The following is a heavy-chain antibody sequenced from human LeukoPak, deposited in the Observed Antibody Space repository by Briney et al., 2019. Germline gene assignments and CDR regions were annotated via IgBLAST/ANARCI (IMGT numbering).Heavy chain of an antibody. CDR3: ARQSDSTSLGFDP. J-gene: IGHJ5*02. Sequence: GESLKISCKGSGYSFTSYWIVWVRQMPGKGLEWMGIIYPGDSDTRYSPSSQGQVTISADKSVSTAYLQWSSLKASDTAMYYCARQSDSTSLGFDPWGQGTLVTVSS. CDR2: IYPGDSDT. CDR1: GYSFTSYW. V-gene: IGHV5-51*01. D-gene: IGHD2-2*01.